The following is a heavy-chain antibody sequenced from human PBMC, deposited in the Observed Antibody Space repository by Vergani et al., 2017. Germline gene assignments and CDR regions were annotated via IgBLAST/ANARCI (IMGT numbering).Heavy chain of an antibody. D-gene: IGHD2-2*01. CDR1: GGSISSDDFY. Sequence: QLQLQESGPGLVKPSQTLSLTCTVSGGSISSDDFYWSWIRQPPGKGLEWIGYIHYSGTTYYNSSLNSRVSMSVATSKKQFSLKMNSVTAADTAVYYCARRCSTTCSTMGRAAFDIWGQGTMVTVSS. J-gene: IGHJ3*02. CDR2: IHYSGTT. CDR3: ARRCSTTCSTMGRAAFDI. V-gene: IGHV4-30-4*01.